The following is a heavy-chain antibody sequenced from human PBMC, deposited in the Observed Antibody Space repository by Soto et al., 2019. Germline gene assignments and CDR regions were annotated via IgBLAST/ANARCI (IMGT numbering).Heavy chain of an antibody. J-gene: IGHJ4*02. CDR1: GFTFSRYA. Sequence: PQRSLRLSYAASGFTFSRYAISLCRHAPGKGLEWVSAISGSGGSTYYVDSVKGRFTISRDNSKNTLYLQMNSLRAEDTAVYYCAQVASRSTDYWGTGICVTVS. V-gene: IGHV3-23*01. CDR3: AQVASRSTDY. CDR2: ISGSGGST.